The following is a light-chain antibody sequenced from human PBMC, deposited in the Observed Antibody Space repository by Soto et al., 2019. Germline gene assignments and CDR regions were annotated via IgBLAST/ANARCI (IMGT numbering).Light chain of an antibody. J-gene: IGKJ1*01. CDR1: QTVSSS. CDR3: QQYNNWWT. Sequence: EIVMTQSPVTLSVSPGARATLSCRASQTVSSSLAWYQQKPGQAPRLLIYGASTRATGIPARFSGSGSGTEFTLTISRLQSEDFAVYYCQQYNNWWTFGQGTKVDI. V-gene: IGKV3-15*01. CDR2: GAS.